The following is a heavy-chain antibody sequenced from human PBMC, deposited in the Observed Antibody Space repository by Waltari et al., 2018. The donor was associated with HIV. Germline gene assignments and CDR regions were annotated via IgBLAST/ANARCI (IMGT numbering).Heavy chain of an antibody. D-gene: IGHD3-9*01. CDR2: INAGNGNT. J-gene: IGHJ6*03. CDR3: ARDRYYDILTGYYPHYYMDV. Sequence: QVQLVQSGAAVKKPGASVKVSCKASGYTFTSYAMHWVRQAPGQRLEWMGWINAGNGNTKYSQKFQGRVTITRDTSASTAYMELSSLRSEDTAVYYCARDRYYDILTGYYPHYYMDVWGKGTTVTVSS. V-gene: IGHV1-3*01. CDR1: GYTFTSYA.